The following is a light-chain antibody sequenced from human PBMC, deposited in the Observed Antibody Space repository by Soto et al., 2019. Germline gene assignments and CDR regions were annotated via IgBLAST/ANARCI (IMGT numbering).Light chain of an antibody. CDR1: RPVLSTDYTQNY. J-gene: IGKJ2*01. V-gene: IGKV4-1*01. CDR2: DAS. CDR3: HQYYGSPYS. Sequence: DIAMTQSPDSLVVSLGERATINCKSGRPVLSTDYTQNYLAWYQQRPGQPPKLLIYDASTRAPGVPDRFIGSGSATEFTLTVAGLQPEDVAVYYCHQYYGSPYSFGQGTRLEI.